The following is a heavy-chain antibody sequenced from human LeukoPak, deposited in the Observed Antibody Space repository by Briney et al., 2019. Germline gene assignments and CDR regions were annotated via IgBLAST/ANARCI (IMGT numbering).Heavy chain of an antibody. CDR1: GGSFSGYY. CDR2: INHSGST. V-gene: IGHV4-34*01. D-gene: IGHD6-6*01. CDR3: ARSRYSSSSRWFDP. J-gene: IGHJ5*02. Sequence: PSETLSLTCAVYGGSFSGYYWSWLRQPPGKGLEWIGEINHSGSTNYNPSLKSRVTISVDTSKNQFSLKLSSVTAADTAVYYCARSRYSSSSRWFDPWGQGTLVTVSS.